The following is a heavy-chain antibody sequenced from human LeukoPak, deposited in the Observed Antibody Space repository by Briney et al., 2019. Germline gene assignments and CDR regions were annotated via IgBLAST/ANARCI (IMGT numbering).Heavy chain of an antibody. CDR1: GGSISSYY. CDR2: IYYSGST. J-gene: IGHJ2*01. V-gene: IGHV4-59*01. D-gene: IGHD6-13*01. Sequence: KPSETLSLTCTVSGGSISSYYWSWIRQPPGKGLEWIGYIYYSGSTNYNPSLKSRVTISVDTSKNQFSLKLSFVTAADTAVYYCARDPYSSSSWYFDLWGRGTLVTVSS. CDR3: ARDPYSSSSWYFDL.